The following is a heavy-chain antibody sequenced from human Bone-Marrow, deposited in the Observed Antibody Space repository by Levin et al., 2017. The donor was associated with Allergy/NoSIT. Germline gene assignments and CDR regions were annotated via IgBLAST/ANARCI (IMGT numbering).Heavy chain of an antibody. CDR2: IGTAADS. J-gene: IGHJ4*02. CDR3: ARVALPRYCTSTSCSDSVYYFDY. V-gene: IGHV3-13*04. CDR1: GFTFSSYD. Sequence: GESLKISCAASGFTFSSYDMHWVRQATGRGLEWVSAIGTAADSYYSGSVKGRFTVSRDNAKNSFYLQLNSLRAGDTAVYYCARVALPRYCTSTSCSDSVYYFDYWGQGTLVTVSS. D-gene: IGHD2-2*01.